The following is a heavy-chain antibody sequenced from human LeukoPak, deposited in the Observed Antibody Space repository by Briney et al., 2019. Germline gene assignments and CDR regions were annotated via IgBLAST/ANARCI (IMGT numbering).Heavy chain of an antibody. CDR2: ISSSSSTI. D-gene: IGHD6-13*01. CDR3: AKGKGGKSSTSWYAGYFHH. V-gene: IGHV3-11*01. Sequence: GGSLRLSCAASGFTFSDYYMSWIRQAPGKGLEWVSYISSSSSTIYYADSVKGRFTISRDNAKNSLYLEMNSLRGEDTAFYYCAKGKGGKSSTSWYAGYFHHWGQGTLVTVSS. CDR1: GFTFSDYY. J-gene: IGHJ1*01.